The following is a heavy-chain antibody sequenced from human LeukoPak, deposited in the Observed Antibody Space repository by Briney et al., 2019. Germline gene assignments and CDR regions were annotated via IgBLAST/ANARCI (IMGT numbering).Heavy chain of an antibody. Sequence: GGSLRLSCAASGFTFSSYGMHWVRQAPGKGLEWVAVISYDGSNKYYADSVKGRFTISRDNAKNSLYLQMNSLRAEDMAVYYCARVTYDSSGRESDYWGQGTLVTVSS. CDR1: GFTFSSYG. D-gene: IGHD3-22*01. CDR3: ARVTYDSSGRESDY. J-gene: IGHJ4*02. V-gene: IGHV3-30*03. CDR2: ISYDGSNK.